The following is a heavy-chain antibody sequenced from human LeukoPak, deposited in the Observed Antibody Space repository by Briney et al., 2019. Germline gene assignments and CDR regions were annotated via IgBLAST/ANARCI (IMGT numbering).Heavy chain of an antibody. Sequence: SETLSLTCTISGGSISSISYYWSWIRQPPGKGLEWIGSIYYGGSTYYNPSLKSRVTISVDTSMNQFSLKLSFVTTADTAVYYCARALGYCSGGSCTRGYNWFDPWGQGTLVTVPS. CDR1: GGSISSISYY. D-gene: IGHD2-15*01. CDR2: IYYGGST. CDR3: ARALGYCSGGSCTRGYNWFDP. J-gene: IGHJ5*02. V-gene: IGHV4-39*01.